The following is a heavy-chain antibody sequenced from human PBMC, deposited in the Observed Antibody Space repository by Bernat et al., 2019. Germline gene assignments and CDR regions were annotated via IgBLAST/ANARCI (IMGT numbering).Heavy chain of an antibody. CDR1: GFTFSSYS. Sequence: EVQLVESGGGLVKPGGSLRLSCAASGFTFSSYSMNWVRQAPGKGLEWVSSISSRSYIYYADSVKDRFTISGDNAKNSLYLQMNSLRAEDTAVYYCAKEMGSGTTGGVWFDPWGQGTLVTVS. V-gene: IGHV3-21*01. J-gene: IGHJ5*02. D-gene: IGHD1-1*01. CDR2: ISSRSYI. CDR3: AKEMGSGTTGGVWFDP.